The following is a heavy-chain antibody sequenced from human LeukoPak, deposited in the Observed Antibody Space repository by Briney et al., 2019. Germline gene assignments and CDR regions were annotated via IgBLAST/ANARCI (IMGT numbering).Heavy chain of an antibody. CDR1: GFTFSSYA. CDR2: ISGSGGST. Sequence: PGGSLRLSCAASGFTFSSYAMTWVRQAPGKGLEWVSAISGSGGSTYYADSVKGRFTISRDNSKNTLSLQMGSLRVEDTAVYYCARDRSCTGGSCYMDVWGRGTTVTVSS. V-gene: IGHV3-23*01. J-gene: IGHJ6*03. D-gene: IGHD2-15*01. CDR3: ARDRSCTGGSCYMDV.